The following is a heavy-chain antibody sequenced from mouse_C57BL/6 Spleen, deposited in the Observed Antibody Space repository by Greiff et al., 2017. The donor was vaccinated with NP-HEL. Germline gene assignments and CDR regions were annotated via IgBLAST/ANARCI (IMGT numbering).Heavy chain of an antibody. CDR2: IDPSDSYT. J-gene: IGHJ2*01. V-gene: IGHV1-69*01. CDR1: GYTFTSYW. CDR3: ARGSSGTDY. D-gene: IGHD3-2*02. Sequence: QVQLKQSGAELVMPGASVKLSCKASGYTFTSYWMHWVKQRPGQGLEWIGEIDPSDSYTNYNQKFKGKSTLTVDKSSSTAYMQLSSLTSEDSAVYYCARGSSGTDYWGQGTTLTVSS.